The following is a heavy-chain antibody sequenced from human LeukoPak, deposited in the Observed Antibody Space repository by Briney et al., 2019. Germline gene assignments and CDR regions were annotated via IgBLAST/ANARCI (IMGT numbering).Heavy chain of an antibody. D-gene: IGHD3-3*01. Sequence: SVKVSCKASGGTFSSYAISWVRQAPGQGIEWMGRIIPILGIANYAQKFQGRVTITADKSTSTAYMELSSLRSEDTAVYYCARVQHDYDLDYYYYGMDVWGQGTTVTVSS. CDR3: ARVQHDYDLDYYYYGMDV. J-gene: IGHJ6*02. CDR2: IIPILGIA. V-gene: IGHV1-69*04. CDR1: GGTFSSYA.